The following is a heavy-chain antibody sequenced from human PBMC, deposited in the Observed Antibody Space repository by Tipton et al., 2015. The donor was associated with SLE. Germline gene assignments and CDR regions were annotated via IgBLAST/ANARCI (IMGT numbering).Heavy chain of an antibody. CDR2: IYYSGST. CDR1: GGSVSSGSYY. Sequence: TLSLTCTVSGGSVSSGSYYWSWIRQPPGKGLEWIGYIYYSGSTNYNPSLKSRVTISVDTSKNQFSLKLSSVTAADTAVYYCAREGTLKQWLVEGWFDPWGQVTLVTVSS. J-gene: IGHJ5*02. V-gene: IGHV4-61*01. CDR3: AREGTLKQWLVEGWFDP. D-gene: IGHD6-19*01.